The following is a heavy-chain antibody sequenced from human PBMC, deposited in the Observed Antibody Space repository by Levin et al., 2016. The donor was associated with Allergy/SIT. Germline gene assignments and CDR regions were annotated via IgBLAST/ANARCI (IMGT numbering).Heavy chain of an antibody. CDR3: ARATTYCSSTSCSGYMDV. D-gene: IGHD2-2*01. Sequence: WIRQPPGKGLQWVANIKQDGSEKYYVDSVKGRFTISRDNAKNSLYLQMNSLRAEDTAVYYCARATTYCSSTSCSGYMDVWGKGTTVTVSS. V-gene: IGHV3-7*01. CDR2: IKQDGSEK. J-gene: IGHJ6*03.